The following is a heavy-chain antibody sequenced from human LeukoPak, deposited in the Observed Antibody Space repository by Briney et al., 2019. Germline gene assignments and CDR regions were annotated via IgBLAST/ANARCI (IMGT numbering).Heavy chain of an antibody. V-gene: IGHV3-23*01. J-gene: IGHJ4*02. CDR3: AVVVVAAMSFDY. Sequence: GGSLRLSCAASGFTFSSYAMSWVRQAPGKGLEWVSAISGSGGSTYYADSVKGRFTISRDNSKNTLYLQMDSLRAEDTAVYYCAVVVVAAMSFDYWGQGTLVTVSS. CDR1: GFTFSSYA. D-gene: IGHD2-15*01. CDR2: ISGSGGST.